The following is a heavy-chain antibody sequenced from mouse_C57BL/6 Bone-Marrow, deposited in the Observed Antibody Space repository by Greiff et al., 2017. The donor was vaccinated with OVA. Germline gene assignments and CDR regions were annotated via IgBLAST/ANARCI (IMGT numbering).Heavy chain of an antibody. J-gene: IGHJ4*01. V-gene: IGHV1-74*01. Sequence: QVQLQQPGADLVKPGASVKVSCKASGYTFTSYWMHWVKQRPGQGLEWIGRIHPSDSDTNYMQKFKGQVTLTVDKSSSTAYLQLSSLTSEDSAVYSCVFDYGSSQPYCYAMDYWGQGTSVTVSS. CDR3: VFDYGSSQPYCYAMDY. CDR2: IHPSDSDT. CDR1: GYTFTSYW. D-gene: IGHD1-1*01.